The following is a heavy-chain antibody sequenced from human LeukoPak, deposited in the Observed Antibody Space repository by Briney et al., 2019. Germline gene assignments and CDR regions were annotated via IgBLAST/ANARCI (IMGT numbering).Heavy chain of an antibody. CDR2: IDYSGGP. J-gene: IGHJ4*02. V-gene: IGHV4-59*01. D-gene: IGHD3-22*01. Sequence: SETLSLTCTASGGSISSYYWSWIRQPPGKGLEWIGYIDYSGGPNYNPYLTTRVTISADTTKNQFSLELSHVTGANTAVYDWAGGYDLYYDSNGNYNFDYWGQGTLVTVSS. CDR1: GGSISSYY. CDR3: AGGYDLYYDSNGNYNFDY.